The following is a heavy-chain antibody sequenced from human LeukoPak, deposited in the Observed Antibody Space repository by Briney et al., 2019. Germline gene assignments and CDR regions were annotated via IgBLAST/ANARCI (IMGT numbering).Heavy chain of an antibody. V-gene: IGHV1-69*13. CDR1: GGTFSSYA. CDR2: IIPIFGTA. D-gene: IGHD6-13*01. CDR3: ARTRAARGYMDV. J-gene: IGHJ6*03. Sequence: SVKVSCKASGGTFSSYAISWVRQAPGQGLEWMGGIIPIFGTANYAQKFQGRVTITADESTSTAYMELSSLRSEDTAVYYCARTRAARGYMDVWGKGTTVTVSS.